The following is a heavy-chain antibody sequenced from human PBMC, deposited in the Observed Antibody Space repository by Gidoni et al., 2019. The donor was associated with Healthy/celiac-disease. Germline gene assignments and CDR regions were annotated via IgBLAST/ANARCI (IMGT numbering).Heavy chain of an antibody. J-gene: IGHJ4*02. CDR1: GYSFTSYW. V-gene: IGHV5-51*01. CDR2: IYPGYSDT. CDR3: ARQGGSYGVGY. Sequence: GESLKISCKGSGYSFTSYWIGWVRQMPGKGLEWMGIIYPGYSDTKYSPFFQGQVTISDDKSISIAYLQWSSLKASDTAMYYCARQGGSYGVGYWGQGTLVTVSS. D-gene: IGHD1-26*01.